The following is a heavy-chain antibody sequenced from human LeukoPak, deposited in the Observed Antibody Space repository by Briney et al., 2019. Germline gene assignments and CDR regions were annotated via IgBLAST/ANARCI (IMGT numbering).Heavy chain of an antibody. CDR3: ARHGDILTGYRWFDP. CDR2: IYYSGST. D-gene: IGHD3-9*01. Sequence: PSETLSLTCTVSGGSISSYYWSWIRQPPGKGLEWIGYIYYSGSTNYNPSLKSRVTISVDTSKNQFSLKLSSVTAADTAVYYCARHGDILTGYRWFDPWGQGTLVTVSS. J-gene: IGHJ5*02. CDR1: GGSISSYY. V-gene: IGHV4-59*08.